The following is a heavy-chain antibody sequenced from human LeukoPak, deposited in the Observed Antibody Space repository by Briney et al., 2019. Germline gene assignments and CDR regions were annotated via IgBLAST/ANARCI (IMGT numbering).Heavy chain of an antibody. Sequence: SETLSLTCAVYGGSFSGYYWSWIRQPPGKGLEWIGEIHHSGSTNYNPSLKSRVTISVDTSKNQFSLKLSSVTAADTAVYYCARGILLWFGELLPWFDPWGQGTLVTVSS. V-gene: IGHV4-34*01. J-gene: IGHJ5*02. CDR1: GGSFSGYY. CDR2: IHHSGST. CDR3: ARGILLWFGELLPWFDP. D-gene: IGHD3-10*01.